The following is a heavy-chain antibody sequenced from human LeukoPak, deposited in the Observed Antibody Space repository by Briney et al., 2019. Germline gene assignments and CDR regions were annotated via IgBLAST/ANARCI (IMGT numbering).Heavy chain of an antibody. CDR2: IYYSGST. J-gene: IGHJ4*02. CDR1: GGSISSGGYY. Sequence: SQTLSLTCTVSGGSISSGGYYWSWIRQHPGKGLEWIGYIYYSGSTYYNPSLKSRVTISVDTSKNQFSLKLSSVTAADTAVYYCVRAASGLDARPVDYWGQGTLVTVSS. D-gene: IGHD3/OR15-3a*01. CDR3: VRAASGLDARPVDY. V-gene: IGHV4-31*03.